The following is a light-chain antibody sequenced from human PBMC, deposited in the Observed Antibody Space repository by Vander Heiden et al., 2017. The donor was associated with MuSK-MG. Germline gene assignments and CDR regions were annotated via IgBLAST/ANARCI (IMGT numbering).Light chain of an antibody. V-gene: IGKV1-39*01. CDR3: QQGHTTPIT. Sequence: DIQMTQSPSSLPASVGDRVTIICRATQNIGNYLNWYQQKGGKAPQLLIYAATRLQSGVPSRFSGSGSGTEFTLIISRLQREDFATYYCQQGHTTPITFGGGTKVEIK. J-gene: IGKJ4*01. CDR1: QNIGNY. CDR2: AAT.